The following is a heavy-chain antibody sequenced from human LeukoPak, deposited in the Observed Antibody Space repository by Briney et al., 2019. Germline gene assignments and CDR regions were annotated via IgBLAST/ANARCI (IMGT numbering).Heavy chain of an antibody. CDR2: IYSGGST. J-gene: IGHJ1*01. Sequence: GGSLRLSCAASGFTVSSNYMSWVRQAPGKGLEWVSVIYSGGSTYYADTVKGRFTISRDNSRNTLYLQMNSLRAEDTAVYYCARGGDYGDYVQNWGQGTLVTVSS. D-gene: IGHD4-17*01. CDR3: ARGGDYGDYVQN. CDR1: GFTVSSNY. V-gene: IGHV3-66*01.